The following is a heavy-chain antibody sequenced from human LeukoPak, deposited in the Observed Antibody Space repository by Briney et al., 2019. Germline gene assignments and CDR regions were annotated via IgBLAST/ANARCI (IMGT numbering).Heavy chain of an antibody. D-gene: IGHD3-10*01. V-gene: IGHV1-8*01. CDR2: MNPNSGNT. CDR3: ARGDLWFGGTYYYYYYGMDV. J-gene: IGHJ6*02. CDR1: GYTFTSYD. Sequence: ASVKVSCKASGYTFTSYDINWVRQATGQGLEWMGWMNPNSGNTGYAQKFQGRVTMTRNTSISTAYMELSSLRSEDTAVYYCARGDLWFGGTYYYYYYGMDVWGQGTTVTVSS.